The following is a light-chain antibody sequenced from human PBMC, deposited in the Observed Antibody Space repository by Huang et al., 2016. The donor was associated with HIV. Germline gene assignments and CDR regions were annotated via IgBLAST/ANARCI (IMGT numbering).Light chain of an antibody. J-gene: IGKJ2*01. CDR3: QQYNNWPPYT. CDR2: GAS. V-gene: IGKV3-15*01. CDR1: QSISRN. Sequence: EIVMTKSPATLSVSPGERAALSCRASQSISRNLAWYQQKPGQAPRLLIYGASTRATGIPARFSGSGSWTEFTLTISSLQSEDFAVYYCQQYNNWPPYTFGQGTKLEIK.